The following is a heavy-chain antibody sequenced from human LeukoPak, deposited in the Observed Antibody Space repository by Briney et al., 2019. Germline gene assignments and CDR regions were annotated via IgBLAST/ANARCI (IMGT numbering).Heavy chain of an antibody. V-gene: IGHV4-59*01. D-gene: IGHD3-9*01. J-gene: IGHJ6*03. Sequence: KPSETLSLTCTVSGGSISSYYWSWIRQPPGKGLEWIGYIYYSGSTNYNPSLKSRVTISVDPSKNQFSLKLSSVTAADTAVYYCARGLDSAVARYYMDVWGKGTTVTVSS. CDR3: ARGLDSAVARYYMDV. CDR2: IYYSGST. CDR1: GGSISSYY.